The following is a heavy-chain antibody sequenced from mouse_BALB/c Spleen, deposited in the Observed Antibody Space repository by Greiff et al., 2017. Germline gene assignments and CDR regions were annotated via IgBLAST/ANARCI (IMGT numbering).Heavy chain of an antibody. CDR3: ARQLVWSLDY. V-gene: IGHV5-6*01. J-gene: IGHJ2*01. D-gene: IGHD2-10*02. CDR1: GFTFSSYG. CDR2: ISSGGSYT. Sequence: EVKLMESGADLVKPGGSLKLSCAASGFTFSSYGMSWVRQTPDKRLEWVGTISSGGSYTYYPDSVKGRFTIARDNAKNTLYLQMSSLKSEDTAMYYCARQLVWSLDYWGQGTTLTVSS.